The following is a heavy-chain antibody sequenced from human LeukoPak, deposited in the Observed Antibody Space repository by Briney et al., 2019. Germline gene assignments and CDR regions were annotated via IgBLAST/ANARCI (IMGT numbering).Heavy chain of an antibody. D-gene: IGHD2-15*01. CDR1: GGSISSYY. Sequence: SETLSLTCTVSGGSISSYYWSWIRQPAGKGLEWIGRIYTSGSTNYNPSLKSRVTISVDTSKNQFSLKLSSVTAADTAVYYCARERDRPNWFDPWGQGTLVTVSS. J-gene: IGHJ5*02. CDR2: IYTSGST. V-gene: IGHV4-4*07. CDR3: ARERDRPNWFDP.